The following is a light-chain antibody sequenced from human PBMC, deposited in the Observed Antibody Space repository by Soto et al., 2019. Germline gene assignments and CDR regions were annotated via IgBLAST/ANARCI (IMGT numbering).Light chain of an antibody. CDR2: EVT. Sequence: QSALTQPASVSGSPGQSITISCTGTSSDVGGYNYVSWYQQHPGKAPKLMIYEVTNRPSGVSNRFSGFKSGNTASLTISGLQADDEADYYCSSYTATSTRVFGTGTKLTVL. CDR3: SSYTATSTRV. J-gene: IGLJ1*01. CDR1: SSDVGGYNY. V-gene: IGLV2-14*01.